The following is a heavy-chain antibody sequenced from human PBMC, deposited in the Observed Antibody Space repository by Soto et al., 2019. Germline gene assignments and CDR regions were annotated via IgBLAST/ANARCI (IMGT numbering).Heavy chain of an antibody. J-gene: IGHJ5*02. V-gene: IGHV4-34*01. CDR2: INHSGST. CDR3: ARGRDIAAAIGWFDP. Sequence: QVQLQQWGAGLLKPSETLSLTCAVYGGCFSGYYWSWIRQPPGQGLEWFGEINHSGSTNYNPSLKSRVNVSVDPSKNQFTLKLSSVTAAYTAVYYWARGRDIAAAIGWFDPWGQGTLVTVSS. CDR1: GGCFSGYY. D-gene: IGHD6-13*01.